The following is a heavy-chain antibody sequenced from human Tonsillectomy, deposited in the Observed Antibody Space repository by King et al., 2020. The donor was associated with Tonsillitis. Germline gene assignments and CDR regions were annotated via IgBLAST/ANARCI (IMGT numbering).Heavy chain of an antibody. CDR2: INPDNGDT. CDR1: GYTFTGHY. J-gene: IGHJ1*01. Sequence: QLVQSGAVVKKPGASVTVSCRTSGYTFTGHYVHWVRQAPGQGLEWMGWINPDNGDTTHMHKFQGRVTLTRSTPMTTAYMGLSGLRPDDTAVYYCATLASGSESSGYRFFRHWGQGTLVTVSS. V-gene: IGHV1-2*07. CDR3: ATLASGSESSGYRFFRH. D-gene: IGHD3-22*01.